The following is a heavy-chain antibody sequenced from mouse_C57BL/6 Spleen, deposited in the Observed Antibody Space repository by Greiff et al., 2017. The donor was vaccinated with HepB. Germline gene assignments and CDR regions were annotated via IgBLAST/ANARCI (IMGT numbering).Heavy chain of an antibody. CDR1: GFTFTDYY. V-gene: IGHV7-3*01. J-gene: IGHJ4*01. CDR2: IRNKANGYTT. D-gene: IGHD1-1*01. Sequence: EVHLVESGGGLVQPGGSLSLSCAASGFTFTDYYMSWVRQPPGKALEWLGFIRNKANGYTTEYSASVKGRFTISRDNSQSILYLQMNALRAEDSATYYCARHGAPGSSYGYYAMDYWGQGTSVTVSS. CDR3: ARHGAPGSSYGYYAMDY.